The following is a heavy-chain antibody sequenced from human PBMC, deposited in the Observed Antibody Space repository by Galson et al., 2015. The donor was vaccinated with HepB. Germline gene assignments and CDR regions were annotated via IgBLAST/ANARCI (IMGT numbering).Heavy chain of an antibody. V-gene: IGHV6-1*01. J-gene: IGHJ4*02. Sequence: CAISGDSVSSNSAAWNWIRQSPSGGLEWLGRTYYRSKWYNDYAVSVKSRITINPDTSKNQFSLQLNSVTPEDTAVYYCAREYSSSWFPFDYWGQGTLVTVSS. D-gene: IGHD6-13*01. CDR2: TYYRSKWYN. CDR3: AREYSSSWFPFDY. CDR1: GDSVSSNSAA.